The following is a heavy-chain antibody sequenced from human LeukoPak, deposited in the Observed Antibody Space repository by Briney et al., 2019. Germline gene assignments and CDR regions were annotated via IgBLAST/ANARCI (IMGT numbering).Heavy chain of an antibody. Sequence: GGSLRLSCAASGFTFSSYEMNWVRQAPGKGLEWVSYISSTGCTIYYADSVKGRFTISRDNAKNSLYLQMNSLRAEDTAVYYCASSAPSDIWGRGTMVTVSS. CDR2: ISSTGCTI. V-gene: IGHV3-48*03. CDR1: GFTFSSYE. J-gene: IGHJ3*02. CDR3: ASSAPSDI.